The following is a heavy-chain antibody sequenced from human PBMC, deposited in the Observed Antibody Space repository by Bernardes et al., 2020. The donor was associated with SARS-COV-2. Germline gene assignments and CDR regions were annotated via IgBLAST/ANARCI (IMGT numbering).Heavy chain of an antibody. CDR1: GFTFSSYW. CDR2: INSDGSST. D-gene: IGHD3-3*01. J-gene: IGHJ6*02. V-gene: IGHV3-74*01. CDR3: ARGPWVFGVVEGYYYYYGMDV. Sequence: GSLRLSCAASGFTFSSYWMHWVRQAPGKGLVWVSRINSDGSSTSYADSVKGRFTISRDNAKNTLYLQMNSLRAEDTAVYYCARGPWVFGVVEGYYYYYGMDVWGQGTTVTVSS.